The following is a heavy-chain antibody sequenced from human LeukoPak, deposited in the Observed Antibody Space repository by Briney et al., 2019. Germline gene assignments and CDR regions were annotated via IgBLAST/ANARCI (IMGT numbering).Heavy chain of an antibody. D-gene: IGHD1-1*01. J-gene: IGHJ3*02. CDR3: ATPHLRYNWNKDAFDI. V-gene: IGHV3-23*01. Sequence: PGGSLRLSCAASGFIYSSYAMSWVSQAPGKGLEWVSAISGSGGSTYYADSAEGRFTISRDNSKNTLYLQMNSLRAEATAVYYWATPHLRYNWNKDAFDIWGQGTMVTVYS. CDR2: ISGSGGST. CDR1: GFIYSSYA.